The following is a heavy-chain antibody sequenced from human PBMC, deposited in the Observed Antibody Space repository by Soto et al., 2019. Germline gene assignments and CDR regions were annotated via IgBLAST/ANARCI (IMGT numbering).Heavy chain of an antibody. J-gene: IGHJ4*02. CDR1: GFTFTSYA. V-gene: IGHV3-23*01. CDR2: ITGGGDNT. D-gene: IGHD3-9*01. Sequence: EVQLLEPGGDLVQPGGSLRLSCAASGFTFTSYAMSCIRQAPGKGLEWVSAITGGGDNTYYADSVQGRFTISRDNSKNTLYLQMNSLRAEDTAFYYCTEDGGSRDWLTVNWGQGTLVTVSS. CDR3: TEDGGSRDWLTVN.